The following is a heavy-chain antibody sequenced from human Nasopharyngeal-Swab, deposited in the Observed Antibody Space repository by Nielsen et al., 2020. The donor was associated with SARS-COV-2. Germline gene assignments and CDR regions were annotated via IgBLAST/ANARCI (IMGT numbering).Heavy chain of an antibody. CDR2: INHSGST. J-gene: IGHJ6*02. CDR1: GGSFSVYY. D-gene: IGHD3-3*01. V-gene: IGHV4-34*01. Sequence: SETLSLTCAVYGGSFSVYYWSWIRQPPGKGLEWIGEINHSGSTNYNPSLKSRVTISVDTSKNQFSLKLSSVTAADTAVYYCARHLRILYDFWSGYYLPGGMDVWGQGTTGTVSS. CDR3: ARHLRILYDFWSGYYLPGGMDV.